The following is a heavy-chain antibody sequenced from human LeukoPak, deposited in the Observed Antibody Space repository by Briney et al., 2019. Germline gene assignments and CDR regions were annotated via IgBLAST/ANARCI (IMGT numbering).Heavy chain of an antibody. D-gene: IGHD1-26*01. J-gene: IGHJ4*02. V-gene: IGHV3-66*01. CDR1: GFTVSSNY. Sequence: GGSLRLSCAASGFTVSSNYMSWVRQAPGKGLEWVSVIYSGGSTYYADSVKGRFTISRDNSKNTLYLQMNSLRAEDTAVYYCAKNREEGVSWELLDYWGQGTLVTVSS. CDR3: AKNREEGVSWELLDY. CDR2: IYSGGST.